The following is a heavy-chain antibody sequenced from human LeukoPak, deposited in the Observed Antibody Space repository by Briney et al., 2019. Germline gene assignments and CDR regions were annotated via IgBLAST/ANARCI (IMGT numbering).Heavy chain of an antibody. CDR1: GGSIGSYY. CDR3: AREGGTGAFDI. CDR2: IYDSGST. V-gene: IGHV4-59*01. Sequence: PSETLSLTCTVSGGSIGSYYWSWIRQPPGKGLEWIAYIYDSGSTNYNPALKSRVTISVDTSKNQFSLRLSSVTAADTAVYYCAREGGTGAFDIWGQGTMVTVSP. J-gene: IGHJ3*02. D-gene: IGHD1-14*01.